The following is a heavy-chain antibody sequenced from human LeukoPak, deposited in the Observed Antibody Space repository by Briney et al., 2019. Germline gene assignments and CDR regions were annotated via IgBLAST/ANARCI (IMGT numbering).Heavy chain of an antibody. CDR2: IYYSGST. V-gene: IGHV4-61*08. J-gene: IGHJ4*02. CDR1: GGSISSGGYS. CDR3: ARDVVAAAGTWDY. D-gene: IGHD6-13*01. Sequence: SETLSLTCAVSGGSISSGGYSWSWIRQPPGKGLEWIGYIYYSGSTNYNPSLKSRVTMSVDTSKNQFSLKLSSVTAADTAVYYCARDVVAAAGTWDYWGQGTLVTVSS.